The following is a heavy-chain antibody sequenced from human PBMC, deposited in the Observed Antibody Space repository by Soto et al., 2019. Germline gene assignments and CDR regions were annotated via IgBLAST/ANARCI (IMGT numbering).Heavy chain of an antibody. CDR3: AKESRPDTMIVVAPFDY. D-gene: IGHD3-22*01. CDR1: GFTFSSYA. J-gene: IGHJ4*02. CDR2: ISGSGGST. Sequence: EVQLLESGGGLVQPGGSLRLSCAASGFTFSSYAMSWVRQAPGKGLEWVSAISGSGGSTYYADSVKGRFTISRDNSKNTLYLQMNSLRAEDTAVYYCAKESRPDTMIVVAPFDYWGQGTLVTVSS. V-gene: IGHV3-23*01.